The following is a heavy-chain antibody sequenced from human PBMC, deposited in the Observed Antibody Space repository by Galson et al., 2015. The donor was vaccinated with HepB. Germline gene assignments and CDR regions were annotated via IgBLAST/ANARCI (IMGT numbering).Heavy chain of an antibody. CDR3: ARVTRTNYYDSSPFDP. D-gene: IGHD3-22*01. J-gene: IGHJ5*02. Sequence: SVKVSCKASGYTFTSYYMHWVRQAPGQGLEWMGIINPSGGSTSYAQKFQGRVTMTRDTSTSTVYMELSSLRSEDTAVYYCARVTRTNYYDSSPFDPWGQGTLVTVSS. CDR1: GYTFTSYY. CDR2: INPSGGST. V-gene: IGHV1-46*03.